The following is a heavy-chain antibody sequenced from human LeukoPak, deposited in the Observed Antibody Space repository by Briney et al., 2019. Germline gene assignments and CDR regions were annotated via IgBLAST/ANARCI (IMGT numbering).Heavy chain of an antibody. J-gene: IGHJ4*02. CDR1: GGSISSYY. D-gene: IGHD3-10*01. CDR2: IYYSGST. CDR3: ARHDSYYGSGFDY. Sequence: SETLSLTCTVSGGSISSYYWSWIRQPPGKGLEWIGYIYYSGSTNYNPSLKSRVTISVDTSKNQFSLKLSSVTAADTAVYYCARHDSYYGSGFDYWGQGTLVTVSS. V-gene: IGHV4-59*08.